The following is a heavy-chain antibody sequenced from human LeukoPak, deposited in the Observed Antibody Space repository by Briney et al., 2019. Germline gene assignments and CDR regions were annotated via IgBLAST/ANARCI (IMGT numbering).Heavy chain of an antibody. Sequence: GGSLRLSCAASGFTFSTYWMSWVRQAPGKGLEWVANIKQDGSEKYYIDSVKGRFTISRDNTKNSLYLQMSSLRAEDTAMYYCARDSAGNDYWGQGTLVTVSS. CDR2: IKQDGSEK. V-gene: IGHV3-7*01. D-gene: IGHD6-13*01. CDR1: GFTFSTYW. J-gene: IGHJ4*02. CDR3: ARDSAGNDY.